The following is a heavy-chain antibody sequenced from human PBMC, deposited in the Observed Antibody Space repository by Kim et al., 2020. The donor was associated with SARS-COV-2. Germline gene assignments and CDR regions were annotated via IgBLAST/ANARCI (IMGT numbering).Heavy chain of an antibody. V-gene: IGHV3-23*01. Sequence: GGSLRLSCAASGFSFRSYAMSWVRQAPGKGLEWVSVISGSGGSTYYADSVKGRFTISRDNSKNTLYLQMNSPRAEDTALYYCAKDQFRTYSSGWYSYYFDLWGRGTLVTVSS. D-gene: IGHD6-19*01. CDR1: GFSFRSYA. CDR3: AKDQFRTYSSGWYSYYFDL. CDR2: ISGSGGST. J-gene: IGHJ2*01.